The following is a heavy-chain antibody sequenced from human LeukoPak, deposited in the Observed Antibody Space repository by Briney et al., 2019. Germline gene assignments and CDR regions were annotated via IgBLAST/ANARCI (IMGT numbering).Heavy chain of an antibody. J-gene: IGHJ2*01. V-gene: IGHV3-11*05. CDR1: GFTFSDYY. CDR3: ARDGYYYHDRGYFDL. Sequence: PGGSLRLSCAASGFTFSDYYMSWIRQAPGKGLEWVSYISSSSSYTNYADSVKGRFTIPRDNAKNSLYLQMNSLRAEDTAVYYCARDGYYYHDRGYFDLWGRGTLVTVSS. CDR2: ISSSSSYT. D-gene: IGHD3-22*01.